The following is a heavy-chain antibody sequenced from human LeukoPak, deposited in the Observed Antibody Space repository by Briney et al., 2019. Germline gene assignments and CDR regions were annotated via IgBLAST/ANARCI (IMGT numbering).Heavy chain of an antibody. V-gene: IGHV3-21*01. CDR2: ISSSSSYI. Sequence: GGSLRLSCAASGFTFSSYSMTWVRQAPGKGLEWVSSISSSSSYIYYADSVKGRFTISRDNAKNSLYLQMNSLRAEDTAVYYCARGWNYYDSSGHRRPFDYWGQGTLVTVSS. CDR3: ARGWNYYDSSGHRRPFDY. D-gene: IGHD3-22*01. J-gene: IGHJ4*02. CDR1: GFTFSSYS.